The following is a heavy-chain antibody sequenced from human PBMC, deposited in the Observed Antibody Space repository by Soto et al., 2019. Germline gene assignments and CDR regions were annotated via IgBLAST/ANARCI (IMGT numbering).Heavy chain of an antibody. CDR2: VSTNDDRT. CDR3: ARELNTESSAYYYFAL. CDR1: GYIFTAYG. Sequence: QVPLVQSGPEVKMPGASVKVSCKTSGYIFTAYGLAWLRQAPGQRPEWMGWVSTNDDRTNYAQKFQGRVTMTTDRSTTTTSMELRSLRPDDTAVYYCARELNTESSAYYYFALWGQGTLVTVSS. J-gene: IGHJ4*02. D-gene: IGHD3-22*01. V-gene: IGHV1-18*01.